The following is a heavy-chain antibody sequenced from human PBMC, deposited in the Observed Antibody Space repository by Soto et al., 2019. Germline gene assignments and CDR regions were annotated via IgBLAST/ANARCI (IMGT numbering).Heavy chain of an antibody. CDR1: GGSISSYY. CDR2: IYYSGST. V-gene: IGHV4-59*01. Sequence: TSETLSLTCTVSGGSISSYYWSWIRQPPGKGLEWIGYIYYSGSTNYNPSLKSRVTISVDTSKNQFSLKLSSVTAADTAVYYCARGLQVPAAMYYYYYYMDVWGKGTTVTVSS. CDR3: ARGLQVPAAMYYYYYYMDV. J-gene: IGHJ6*03. D-gene: IGHD2-2*01.